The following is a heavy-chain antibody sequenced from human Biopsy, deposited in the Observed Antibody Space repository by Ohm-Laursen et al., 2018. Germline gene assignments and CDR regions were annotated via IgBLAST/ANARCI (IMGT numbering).Heavy chain of an antibody. J-gene: IGHJ4*02. CDR3: ARDCNGDNCGVDF. Sequence: SSVKVSCKTSGGTSSNFAINWVRQAPGQGLECMGRIIPLIGLTNYAQKFQGRVTITADKFTNTVYMELSSLRSDDTAVYFCARDCNGDNCGVDFWGQGTPVTVSS. CDR2: IIPLIGLT. CDR1: GGTSSNFA. D-gene: IGHD2-15*01. V-gene: IGHV1-69*04.